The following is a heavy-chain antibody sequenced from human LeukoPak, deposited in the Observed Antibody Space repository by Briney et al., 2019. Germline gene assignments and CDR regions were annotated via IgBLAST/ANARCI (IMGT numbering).Heavy chain of an antibody. Sequence: ASLKVSCKASGYTFTGYSMHWVRQAPGQGLEWMGWINPNSGVTNYAQKFQGRVTMTRDTSTSTAYMELSSLRSDDTAVYYCARVGVEGASCYDYWGQGTLVTVSS. J-gene: IGHJ4*02. CDR2: INPNSGVT. V-gene: IGHV1-2*02. D-gene: IGHD2-2*01. CDR3: ARVGVEGASCYDY. CDR1: GYTFTGYS.